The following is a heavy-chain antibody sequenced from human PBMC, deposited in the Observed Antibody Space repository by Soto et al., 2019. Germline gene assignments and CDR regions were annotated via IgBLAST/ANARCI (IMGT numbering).Heavy chain of an antibody. D-gene: IGHD2-8*01. V-gene: IGHV3-30*03. Sequence: GGSLRLSCAASGFTFSSYGMHWVRQAPGKGLEWVAVISYDGSNTYYADSVKGRFTISRDNSKNTLYLQMNSLRAEDTAVYYCAGRYCTNGVCYTNYYYYIDVWGKGTTVTVSS. J-gene: IGHJ6*03. CDR3: AGRYCTNGVCYTNYYYYIDV. CDR2: ISYDGSNT. CDR1: GFTFSSYG.